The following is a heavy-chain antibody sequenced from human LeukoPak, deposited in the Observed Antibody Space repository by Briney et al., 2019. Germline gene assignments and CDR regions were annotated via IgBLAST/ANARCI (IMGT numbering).Heavy chain of an antibody. CDR3: ARGAGTTVYYIDV. V-gene: IGHV3-30*01. CDR1: GFTFSTFP. J-gene: IGHJ6*03. D-gene: IGHD1-7*01. CDR2: VSQDGAHT. Sequence: GRSLRLSCAASGFTFSTFPMHWVRQAPGKGLQWLAVVSQDGAHTYSADSVKGRFTISRDNSKNTLFLQMNRLTTGDTAVYYCARGAGTTVYYIDVWGNGTTVTVSS.